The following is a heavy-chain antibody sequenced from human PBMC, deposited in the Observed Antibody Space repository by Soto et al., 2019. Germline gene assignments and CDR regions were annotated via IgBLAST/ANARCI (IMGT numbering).Heavy chain of an antibody. CDR3: AGYRVYHDRAYDYYGMDV. CDR1: GGTFSSYA. CDR2: IIPIFGTA. Sequence: QVQLVQSGAEVKKPGSSVKVSCKASGGTFSSYAISWVRQAPGQGLEWMGGIIPIFGTANYAQKFQGRVTITEDEYTSTADMELSSLSSEDTAVYYCAGYRVYHDRAYDYYGMDVWGQGTTVTVSS. D-gene: IGHD6-13*01. J-gene: IGHJ6*02. V-gene: IGHV1-69*01.